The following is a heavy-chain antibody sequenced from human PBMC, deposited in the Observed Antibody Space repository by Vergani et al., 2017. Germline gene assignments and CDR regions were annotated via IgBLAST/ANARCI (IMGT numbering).Heavy chain of an antibody. Sequence: QVQLVQSGAEVKKPGSSVKVSCKASGGTFSSYTISWVRQAPGQGLEWMGRIIPILGIANYAQKFQGRVTITADKSTSTAYMELSSMRSEDTAVYYCARRHVGWELPFTDDGMDVWGQGTTVTVSS. D-gene: IGHD1-26*01. J-gene: IGHJ6*02. CDR2: IIPILGIA. V-gene: IGHV1-69*02. CDR3: ARRHVGWELPFTDDGMDV. CDR1: GGTFSSYT.